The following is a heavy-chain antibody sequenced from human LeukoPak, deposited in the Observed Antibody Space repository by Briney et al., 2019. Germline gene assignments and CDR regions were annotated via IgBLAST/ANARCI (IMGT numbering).Heavy chain of an antibody. D-gene: IGHD1-14*01. CDR2: ILSSGST. V-gene: IGHV4-59*01. CDR3: ARTNQISETAFDI. CDR1: SGSINNYY. Sequence: PSETLSLTCPVSSGSINNYYWSWIRQPPGKGLEWIGYILSSGSTNYNPSVKSRVTISVDTSKNQFSLKLSSVTAADTAVYYCARTNQISETAFDIWGQGTMVIVTS. J-gene: IGHJ3*02.